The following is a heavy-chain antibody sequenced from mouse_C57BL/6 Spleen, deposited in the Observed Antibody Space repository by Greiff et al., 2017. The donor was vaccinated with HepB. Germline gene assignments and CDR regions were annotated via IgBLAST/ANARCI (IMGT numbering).Heavy chain of an antibody. CDR2: IDPETGGT. D-gene: IGHD6-1*01. CDR1: GYTFTDYE. CDR3: TRRRASFDY. J-gene: IGHJ2*01. Sequence: VKLMESGAELARPGASVKLSCKASGYTFTDYEMHWVKQTPVHGLEWIGAIDPETGGTAYNQKFKGKAILTADKSSSTAYMELRSLTSEDSAVYYCTRRRASFDYWGQGTTLTVSS. V-gene: IGHV1-15*01.